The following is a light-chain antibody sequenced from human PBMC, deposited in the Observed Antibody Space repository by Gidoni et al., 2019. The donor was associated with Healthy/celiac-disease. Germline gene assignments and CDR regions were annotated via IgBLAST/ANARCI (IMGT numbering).Light chain of an antibody. CDR2: GAS. V-gene: IGKV3-15*01. CDR3: QQYNNWPPST. Sequence: EIVMTQSPATLSVSPGERATLSCRASQSVSSNLAWYQQKPGQAPRLLIYGASTRATGIPARFSVSGSGTEFTLTISSLQSEDVAVYYCQQYNNWPPSTFGGGTKLEIK. J-gene: IGKJ4*01. CDR1: QSVSSN.